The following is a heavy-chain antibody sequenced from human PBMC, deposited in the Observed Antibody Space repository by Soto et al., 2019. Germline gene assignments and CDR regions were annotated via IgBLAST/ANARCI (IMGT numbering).Heavy chain of an antibody. D-gene: IGHD3-16*01. CDR3: ARDGDRNTGFGDDY. Sequence: PGGSLRLSCAGSGVTFSRYGMHWVRQTPGKGLEWVAFISHDGGNKFYAESVKGRFTISRDDSKNTLYLQMTSLSAEDTAMYYYARDGDRNTGFGDDYWGQGTLVTDSS. CDR2: ISHDGGNK. CDR1: GVTFSRYG. J-gene: IGHJ4*02. V-gene: IGHV3-33*01.